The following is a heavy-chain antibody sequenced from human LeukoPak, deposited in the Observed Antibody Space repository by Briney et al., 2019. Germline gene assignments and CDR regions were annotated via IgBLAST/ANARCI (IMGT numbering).Heavy chain of an antibody. CDR2: IYHSGST. V-gene: IGHV4-38-2*02. D-gene: IGHD1-26*01. CDR3: ARIVGATVTYNWFDP. Sequence: PSETLSLTCTVSGYSISSGYYWGWIRQPPGKGLEWIGSIYHSGSTYYNPSLKSRVTISVDTSKNQSSLKLSSVTAADTAVYYCARIVGATVTYNWFDPWGQGTLVTVSS. J-gene: IGHJ5*02. CDR1: GYSISSGYY.